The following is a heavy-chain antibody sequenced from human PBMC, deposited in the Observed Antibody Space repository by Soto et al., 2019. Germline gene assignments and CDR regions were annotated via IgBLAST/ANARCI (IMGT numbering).Heavy chain of an antibody. CDR2: INPSGGST. D-gene: IGHD3-9*01. V-gene: IGHV1-46*01. CDR1: GYTFTSYY. CDR3: ARASYDILTGYRTRSVGYDLDV. J-gene: IGHJ6*02. Sequence: ASVKVSCKASGYTFTSYYMHWVRQAPGQGLEWMGIINPSGGSTSYAQKFQGRVTITRDTSTGTVYMELSSLRSEDTAVYYCARASYDILTGYRTRSVGYDLDVWGQGTTVTVSS.